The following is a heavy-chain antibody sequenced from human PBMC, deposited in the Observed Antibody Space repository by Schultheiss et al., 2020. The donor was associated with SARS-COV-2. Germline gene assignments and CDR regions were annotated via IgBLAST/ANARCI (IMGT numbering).Heavy chain of an antibody. V-gene: IGHV4-31*01. Sequence: SETLSLTCTVSGGSISSGGYYWSWIRQHPGKGLEWIGYIYYSGSTYYNPSLKSLVTISVDTSKNQFSLKLSSVTAADTAVYYCARQRDDAFDIWGQGTMVTV. CDR3: ARQRDDAFDI. D-gene: IGHD5-24*01. CDR2: IYYSGST. CDR1: GGSISSGGYY. J-gene: IGHJ3*02.